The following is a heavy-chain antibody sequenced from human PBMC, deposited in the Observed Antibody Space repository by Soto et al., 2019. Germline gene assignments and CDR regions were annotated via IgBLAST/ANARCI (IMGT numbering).Heavy chain of an antibody. CDR3: AICTNCDYWYCDL. D-gene: IGHD7-27*01. CDR2: IIPILGIA. Sequence: QVQLVQSGAEVKKPGSSVKVSCKASGGTFSSYTISWVRQAPGQGLEWMGRIIPILGIANYAQKFQGRVTITADKATRTAYMELSSMRSEDTAVYYCAICTNCDYWYCDLWGRGTLVTVSS. V-gene: IGHV1-69*02. CDR1: GGTFSSYT. J-gene: IGHJ2*01.